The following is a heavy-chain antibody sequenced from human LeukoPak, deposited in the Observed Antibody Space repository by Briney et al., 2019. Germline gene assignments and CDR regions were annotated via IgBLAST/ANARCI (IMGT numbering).Heavy chain of an antibody. V-gene: IGHV1-18*01. D-gene: IGHD2-2*01. Sequence: ASVKVSCKASGYTFTSYGISWVRQAPGQGLEWMGWISAYNGNTNYAQKLQGRVTMTTDTSTSTAYMELRSLGSDDTAVYYCARDGKVVVVPAAAMRVDYYYYGMDVWGQGTTVTVSS. CDR2: ISAYNGNT. CDR3: ARDGKVVVVPAAAMRVDYYYYGMDV. J-gene: IGHJ6*02. CDR1: GYTFTSYG.